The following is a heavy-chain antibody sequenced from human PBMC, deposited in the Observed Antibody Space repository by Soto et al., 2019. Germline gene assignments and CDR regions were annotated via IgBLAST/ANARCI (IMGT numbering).Heavy chain of an antibody. Sequence: GGSLRLSCAASGLIFSSSVMTWVRQAPGDGLEWVATITGSGTRTDYPESVKGRFTISRDNSKNTLYLQLNSLTAEDTAIYFCARGGGDYRPFDYWGQGTQVTVSS. J-gene: IGHJ4*02. CDR2: ITGSGTRT. V-gene: IGHV3-23*01. D-gene: IGHD4-17*01. CDR1: GLIFSSSV. CDR3: ARGGGDYRPFDY.